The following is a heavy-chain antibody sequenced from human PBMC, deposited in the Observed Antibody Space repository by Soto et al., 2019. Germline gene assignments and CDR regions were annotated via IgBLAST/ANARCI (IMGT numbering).Heavy chain of an antibody. CDR2: ISGSGSST. J-gene: IGHJ4*02. V-gene: IGHV3-23*01. D-gene: IGHD2-2*01. Sequence: GGSLRLSCAVSGFTFSNYTMSWVRQAPGKGLEWVSGISGSGSSTNYADSVKGRFTISRDNSKNTLYLQMSGLRAEDTAVYYCAQDYCSSSSCPYYFDSWGRGILVTVSS. CDR1: GFTFSNYT. CDR3: AQDYCSSSSCPYYFDS.